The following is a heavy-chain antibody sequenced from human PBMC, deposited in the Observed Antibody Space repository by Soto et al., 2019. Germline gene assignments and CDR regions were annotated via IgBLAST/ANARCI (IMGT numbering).Heavy chain of an antibody. J-gene: IGHJ4*02. D-gene: IGHD2-15*01. CDR1: GGTFSSYT. V-gene: IGHV1-69*02. Sequence: QVQLVQSGAEVKKPGSSVKVSCKASGGTFSSYTISWVRQAPGQGLEWMGRIIPILGIANYAQKFQGRVTITADKSTSTAYMELSSLRSEDTAVYYCASTLGYCSGASCYSHYWGQGTLVTVSS. CDR2: IIPILGIA. CDR3: ASTLGYCSGASCYSHY.